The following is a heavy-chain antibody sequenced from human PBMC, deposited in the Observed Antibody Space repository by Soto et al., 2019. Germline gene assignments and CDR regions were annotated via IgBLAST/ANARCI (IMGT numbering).Heavy chain of an antibody. CDR3: VKYTVTEDLGES. J-gene: IGHJ5*02. CDR2: VSRAGTYT. CDR1: GFTFSSYA. Sequence: EVQLLESGGDVVRPGGSLRLSCAASGFTFSSYAMGWVRQAPGKGLERVAGVSRAGTYTCYADSVRGRFSISRDNSRDTVDLYMNALRGDDTAVYFCVKYTVTEDLGESWGQGTLVSVSS. D-gene: IGHD3-16*01. V-gene: IGHV3-23*01.